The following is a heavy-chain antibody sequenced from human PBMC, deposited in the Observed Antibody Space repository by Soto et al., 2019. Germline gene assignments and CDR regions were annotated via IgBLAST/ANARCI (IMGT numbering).Heavy chain of an antibody. CDR2: VSYDGSDK. CDR3: ARDFGDYESYYYGMDV. J-gene: IGHJ6*02. CDR1: GFTFSRYA. V-gene: IGHV3-30*01. Sequence: VQLVESGGGVVQPGRSLRLSCAASGFTFSRYAIHWVRQAPGKGLEWVAVVSYDGSDKFYADSVKGRFTISRDNSENTLYLQMNSLKPEDTAVYYCARDFGDYESYYYGMDVWGQGTTVTVSS. D-gene: IGHD4-17*01.